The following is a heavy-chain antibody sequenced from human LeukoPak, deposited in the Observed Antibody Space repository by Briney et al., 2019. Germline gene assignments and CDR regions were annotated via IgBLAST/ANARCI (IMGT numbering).Heavy chain of an antibody. J-gene: IGHJ5*02. CDR2: FDPEDGET. Sequence: ASVKVSCKVSGYTVTELSMHWVRQAPGKGLEWMGGFDPEDGETIYAQKFQGRVTMTEDTSTDTAYMELSSLRSEDTAVYYCATENWGRSGYYRWFDPWGQGTLVTVSS. CDR3: ATENWGRSGYYRWFDP. D-gene: IGHD3-3*01. CDR1: GYTVTELS. V-gene: IGHV1-24*01.